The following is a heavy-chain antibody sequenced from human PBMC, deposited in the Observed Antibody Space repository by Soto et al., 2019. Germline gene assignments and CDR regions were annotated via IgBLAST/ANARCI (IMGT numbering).Heavy chain of an antibody. CDR1: GYTFTSYG. D-gene: IGHD5-18*01. CDR2: MSAYNGNT. V-gene: IGHV1-18*04. J-gene: IGHJ6*02. Sequence: GASVKVSCKASGYTFTSYGISWVRQAPGRGLEWMGWMSAYNGNTNYAQKLQGRVTMTTDPSTSTAYMELRSLRSDDTAVYYCARDQGVDTAMVAYYYYYYGMDVWGQGTKVTVSS. CDR3: ARDQGVDTAMVAYYYYYYGMDV.